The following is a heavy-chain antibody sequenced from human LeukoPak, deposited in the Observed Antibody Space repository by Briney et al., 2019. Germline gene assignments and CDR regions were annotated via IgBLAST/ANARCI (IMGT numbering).Heavy chain of an antibody. CDR3: ASRYCTNGVCIGGVFDY. J-gene: IGHJ4*02. D-gene: IGHD2-8*01. Sequence: ASVKVSCKASGYTFTGYYMHWVRQAPGQGLEWMGWIDPNTGGTIYAQKFQGRVTMTRDTSISTAYMELSSLRSEDTAVYYCASRYCTNGVCIGGVFDYWGQGTLVTVSS. CDR1: GYTFTGYY. V-gene: IGHV1-2*02. CDR2: IDPNTGGT.